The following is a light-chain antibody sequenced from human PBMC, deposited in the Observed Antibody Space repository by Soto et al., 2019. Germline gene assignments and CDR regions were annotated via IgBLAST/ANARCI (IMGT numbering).Light chain of an antibody. V-gene: IGKV2-28*01. CDR1: LALLRSNGYNY. Sequence: DIVMTQPPLSLPVTPGAPAPISCRPSLALLRSNGYNYFNWYLQRPGQYPHXLIYGGSNVAPGVPDRFSGSRSGTDFTLRISRVEADDVGVYYCMQTVQTPITFGQGTRLEIK. J-gene: IGKJ5*01. CDR3: MQTVQTPIT. CDR2: GGS.